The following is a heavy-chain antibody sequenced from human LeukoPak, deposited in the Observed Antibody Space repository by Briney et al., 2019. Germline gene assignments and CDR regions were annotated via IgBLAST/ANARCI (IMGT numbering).Heavy chain of an antibody. J-gene: IGHJ6*03. Sequence: GGSLRLSCAASGFSFSSYSLNWVRQAAGKGLEWVSYITGSSSTINYADSVKGRFTISRDKAKNSLYLQMNSLRAEDTAVYYCARQESYSGRRYYYYMDVWGKGTTVTVSS. CDR3: ARQESYSGRRYYYYMDV. CDR2: ITGSSSTI. V-gene: IGHV3-48*01. CDR1: GFSFSSYS. D-gene: IGHD1-26*01.